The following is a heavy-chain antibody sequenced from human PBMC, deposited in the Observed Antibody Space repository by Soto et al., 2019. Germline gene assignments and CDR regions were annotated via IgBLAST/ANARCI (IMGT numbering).Heavy chain of an antibody. CDR2: IKQDGSEN. J-gene: IGHJ6*03. V-gene: IGHV3-7*01. D-gene: IGHD3-16*01. CDR3: ARVLGEFLPYYYYMYV. Sequence: EVQLVDSGGGLVQPGGSLRLSCAASGFTFSSYWMSWVRQAPGKGLEWVANIKQDGSENYYVDSVKGRFTISRDNAKNSLDLQMNSLRAEDTAVYYCARVLGEFLPYYYYMYVWGKGTTVTVSS. CDR1: GFTFSSYW.